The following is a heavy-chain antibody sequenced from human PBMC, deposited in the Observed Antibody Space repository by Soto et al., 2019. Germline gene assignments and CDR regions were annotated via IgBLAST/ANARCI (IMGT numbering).Heavy chain of an antibody. Sequence: QVQLVQSGAEVKKPGSSVKVSCKASGGTFSSYAISWVRQAPGQGLEWMGGIIPIFGTANYAQKFQGRVTITADESTSTAYMELSSLRSEDTAVYYCAREKDPVHTAPHGVAGDYYYYGMDVWGQGTTVTVSS. CDR3: AREKDPVHTAPHGVAGDYYYYGMDV. D-gene: IGHD5-18*01. J-gene: IGHJ6*02. CDR1: GGTFSSYA. V-gene: IGHV1-69*01. CDR2: IIPIFGTA.